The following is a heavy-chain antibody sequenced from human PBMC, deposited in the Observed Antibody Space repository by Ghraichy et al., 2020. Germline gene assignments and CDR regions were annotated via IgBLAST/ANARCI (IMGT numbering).Heavy chain of an antibody. CDR2: IYYSGST. CDR1: GGSISSSSYY. Sequence: SETLSLTCTVSGGSISSSSYYWGWIRQPPGKGLEWIGSIYYSGSTYYNPSLKSRVTISVDTSKNQFSLKLSSVTAADTAVYYCARLTYSSGWYYFDYWGQGTLVTVSS. J-gene: IGHJ4*02. D-gene: IGHD6-19*01. CDR3: ARLTYSSGWYYFDY. V-gene: IGHV4-39*01.